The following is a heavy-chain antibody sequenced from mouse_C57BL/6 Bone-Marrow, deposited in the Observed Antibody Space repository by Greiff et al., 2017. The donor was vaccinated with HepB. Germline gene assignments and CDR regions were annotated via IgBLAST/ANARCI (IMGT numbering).Heavy chain of an antibody. Sequence: VQGVESGAELARPGASVKLSCKASGYTFTSYGISWVKQRTGQGLEWIGEIYPRSGNTYYNEKFKGKATLTADKSSSTAYMELRSLTSEDSAVYFCARERGGNYDYWGQGTTLTVSS. D-gene: IGHD2-1*01. CDR1: GYTFTSYG. J-gene: IGHJ2*01. CDR3: ARERGGNYDY. V-gene: IGHV1-81*01. CDR2: IYPRSGNT.